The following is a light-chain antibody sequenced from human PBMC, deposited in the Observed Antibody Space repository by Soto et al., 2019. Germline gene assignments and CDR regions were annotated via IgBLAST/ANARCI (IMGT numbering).Light chain of an antibody. CDR1: KSVSSY. CDR2: DAS. V-gene: IGKV3-11*01. J-gene: IGKJ3*01. CDR3: QQRGNWPPT. Sequence: EVVLTQSPATLSLSPGESATLSCRASKSVSSYLAWYQQKPGQTPRLLIYDASNRATGIPARFSGSGSGTDFTLTISSLEPEDFAFYFCQQRGNWPPTFGPGTKVDI.